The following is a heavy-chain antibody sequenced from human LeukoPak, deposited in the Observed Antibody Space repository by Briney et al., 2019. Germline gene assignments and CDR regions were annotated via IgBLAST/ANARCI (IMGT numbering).Heavy chain of an antibody. CDR1: GYTFTDYY. V-gene: IGHV1-2*02. J-gene: IGHJ3*02. Sequence: GASVKVSCKASGYTFTDYYLHWVRQAPGQGLEWMGWINPSSGGTKYAQTFQGRVTMARDTSISTAYMELNRLGSDDMAVYYCAREYFDSSGSAFDIWGQGTMVTVSS. D-gene: IGHD3-22*01. CDR2: INPSSGGT. CDR3: AREYFDSSGSAFDI.